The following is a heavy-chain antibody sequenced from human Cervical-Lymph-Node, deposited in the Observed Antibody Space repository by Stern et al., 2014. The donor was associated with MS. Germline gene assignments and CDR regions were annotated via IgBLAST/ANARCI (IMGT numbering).Heavy chain of an antibody. D-gene: IGHD3-10*01. Sequence: QVQLGQSGAEVQKPGSSVKVSCRASGGTFSSSDISWVRQAPGQGLEWMGGIIPIIGTANYAQKYQGRVTITAAESTSTAYMELSSLRSEDTAIYYCALGGFGHYFEYWGQGTLVTVSS. CDR2: IIPIIGTA. CDR1: GGTFSSSD. V-gene: IGHV1-69*01. CDR3: ALGGFGHYFEY. J-gene: IGHJ4*02.